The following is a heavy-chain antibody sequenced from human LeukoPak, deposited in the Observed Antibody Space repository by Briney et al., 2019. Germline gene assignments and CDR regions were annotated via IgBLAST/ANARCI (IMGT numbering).Heavy chain of an antibody. CDR1: GFTFSTFA. CDR2: IFPSGGEI. D-gene: IGHD2/OR15-2a*01. V-gene: IGHV3-23*01. J-gene: IGHJ4*02. CDR3: ATYLRSVPIDS. Sequence: PGGSLRLSCAASGFTFSTFAMIWVRQPPGKGLEWVSSIFPSGGEIHYADSVRGRFTISRDNSKSTLSLQMNSLRAEDTAIYYCATYLRSVPIDSWGQGTLVTVSS.